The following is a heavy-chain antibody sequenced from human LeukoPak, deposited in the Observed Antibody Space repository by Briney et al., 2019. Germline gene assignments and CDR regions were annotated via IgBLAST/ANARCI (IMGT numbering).Heavy chain of an antibody. V-gene: IGHV3-7*04. CDR2: IKQDGSEK. D-gene: IGHD3-10*01. CDR3: AGARGLGPGGWFDP. CDR1: GFTFSYYW. Sequence: GGSLRLSCAASGFTFSYYWMSWVRQAPGKGLEWVANIKQDGSEKYYVDSVKGRFTISRDNAKNSLYLQMNSLRAEDTAVYYCAGARGLGPGGWFDPWGQGTPVTVSS. J-gene: IGHJ5*01.